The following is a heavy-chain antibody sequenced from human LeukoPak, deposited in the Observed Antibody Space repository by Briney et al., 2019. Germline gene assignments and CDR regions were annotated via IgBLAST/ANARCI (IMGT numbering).Heavy chain of an antibody. CDR3: VRDRGTYRPIDY. D-gene: IGHD1-26*01. V-gene: IGHV3-21*04. CDR2: ISYTGTYI. Sequence: GGSLRLSCAASAFSLNTYNMNWVRRAPGKGLQFVSSISYTGTYIYYADSVKGRFTISRDNAQNSVYLQMNSLRAEDTAVYYCVRDRGTYRPIDYWGQGTLVTVSS. J-gene: IGHJ4*02. CDR1: AFSLNTYN.